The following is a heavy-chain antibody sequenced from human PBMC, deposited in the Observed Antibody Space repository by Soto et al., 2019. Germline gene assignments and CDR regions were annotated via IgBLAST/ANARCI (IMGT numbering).Heavy chain of an antibody. CDR2: IYWDEDK. Sequence: QITLKESGPTLVKPTQNLTLTCTLSGFSLITNGVGVGWICQPPGKALEWLALIYWDEDKRYSTSLKRRLTITRDTSKNQVVLTMTNMDPVDTATYYCAHKPKDYDSSGFGYWGQGTLVTVSS. D-gene: IGHD3-22*01. J-gene: IGHJ4*02. V-gene: IGHV2-5*02. CDR1: GFSLITNGVG. CDR3: AHKPKDYDSSGFGY.